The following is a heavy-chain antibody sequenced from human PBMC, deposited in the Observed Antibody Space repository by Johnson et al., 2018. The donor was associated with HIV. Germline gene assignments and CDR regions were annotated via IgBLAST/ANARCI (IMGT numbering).Heavy chain of an antibody. CDR3: AREENWGSEAGAFDI. CDR1: GFTFSSYG. Sequence: QVQLLESGGGLVQPGGSLRLSCAASGFTFSSYGMHWVRQAPGKGLEWVAVISYDGSNKYYADSVKGRFTISRDNSKNTLYLQMNSLRAEDTAVYYCAREENWGSEAGAFDIWGQGTMVTVSS. V-gene: IGHV3-30*03. J-gene: IGHJ3*02. D-gene: IGHD7-27*01. CDR2: ISYDGSNK.